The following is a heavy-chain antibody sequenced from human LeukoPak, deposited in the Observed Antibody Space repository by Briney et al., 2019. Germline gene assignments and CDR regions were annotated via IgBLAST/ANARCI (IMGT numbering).Heavy chain of an antibody. CDR1: GYTFTSYD. V-gene: IGHV1-69*05. CDR3: ARGPYDSSGYYYYYYYMDV. D-gene: IGHD3-22*01. J-gene: IGHJ6*03. CDR2: IIPIFGTA. Sequence: SVKVSCKASGYTFTSYDINWVRQATGQGLEWMGGIIPIFGTANYAQKFQGRVTITTDESTSTAYMELSSLRSEDTAVYYCARGPYDSSGYYYYYYYMDVWGKGTTVTVSS.